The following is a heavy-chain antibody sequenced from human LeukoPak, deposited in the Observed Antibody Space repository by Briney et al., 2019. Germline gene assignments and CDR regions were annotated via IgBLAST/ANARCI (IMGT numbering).Heavy chain of an antibody. D-gene: IGHD2-2*01. J-gene: IGHJ4*02. CDR1: GFTFSSYA. Sequence: GGSLRLSCAASGFTFSSYAMSSVRQAPGKELEWVSAISGSGGSTYYADSVKGRFTISRDNSKNTLYLQMNSLRAEDTAVYYCTRLGYCSSTSCLDYWGQGTLVTVPS. CDR2: ISGSGGST. V-gene: IGHV3-23*01. CDR3: TRLGYCSSTSCLDY.